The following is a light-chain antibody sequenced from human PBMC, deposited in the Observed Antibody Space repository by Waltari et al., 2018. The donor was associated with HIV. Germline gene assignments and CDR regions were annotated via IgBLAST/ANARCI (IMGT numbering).Light chain of an antibody. Sequence: QLVLTQSPSASASLGASVTLTCPLRSGHSTSAIQWHPQQPEKGPRYLMKLNSDGSHSKGDGIPDRFSGSSSGAERYLTISSLQSEDEADYYCQTWGTGTVVFGGGTKLTVL. V-gene: IGLV4-69*01. CDR2: LNSDGSH. CDR3: QTWGTGTVV. CDR1: SGHSTSA. J-gene: IGLJ2*01.